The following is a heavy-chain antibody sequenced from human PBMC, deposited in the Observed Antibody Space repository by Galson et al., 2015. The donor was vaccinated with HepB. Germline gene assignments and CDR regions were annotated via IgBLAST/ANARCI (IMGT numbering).Heavy chain of an antibody. CDR1: GFTFSDYY. J-gene: IGHJ6*03. CDR3: ARFSSSSFNYYYYYYMDV. CDR2: ISSSSSYT. Sequence: SLRLSCAASGFTFSDYYMSWIRQAPGKGLEWVSYISSSSSYTNYADSVKGRFTISRDNAKNSLYLQMNSLRAEDTAVYYCARFSSSSFNYYYYYYMDVWGKGTTVTVSS. V-gene: IGHV3-11*06. D-gene: IGHD6-6*01.